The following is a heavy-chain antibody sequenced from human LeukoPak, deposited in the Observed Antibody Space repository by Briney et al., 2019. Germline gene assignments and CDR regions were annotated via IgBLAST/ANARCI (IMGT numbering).Heavy chain of an antibody. CDR3: AKYYSYGFSADAFDI. D-gene: IGHD3-10*01. V-gene: IGHV3-23*01. J-gene: IGHJ3*02. CDR2: ISGSGGST. Sequence: GGSLRLSCAASGFTFSSYAMSWVRQAPGKGLEWVSGISGSGGSTYYADSVKGRFTISRDNSKNTLYLQMNSLRAEDTAVYYCAKYYSYGFSADAFDIWGQGTLVTVSS. CDR1: GFTFSSYA.